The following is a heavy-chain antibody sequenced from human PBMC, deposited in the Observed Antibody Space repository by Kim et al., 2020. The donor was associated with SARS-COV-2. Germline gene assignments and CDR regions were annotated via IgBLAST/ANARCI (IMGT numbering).Heavy chain of an antibody. CDR3: AREGNHRFDY. D-gene: IGHD1-1*01. V-gene: IGHV4-34*09. J-gene: IGHJ4*02. CDR2: RN. Sequence: RNNRNPPLKSTHTITIDTSKNPFSLKVSSVTAADTAVYYCAREGNHRFDYWGQGTLVTVSS.